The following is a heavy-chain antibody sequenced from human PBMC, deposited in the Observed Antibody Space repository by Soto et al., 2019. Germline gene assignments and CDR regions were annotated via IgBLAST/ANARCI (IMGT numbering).Heavy chain of an antibody. V-gene: IGHV1-8*01. CDR1: GYTLTSND. J-gene: IGHJ4*02. Sequence: ASVEVSCKASGYTLTSNDINWVRQATGQGLEWMGWMNPNSGNAGYAQKFQGRVTMTRNTSISTAYMELSSLKASDTAMYYFARHLGGDKMATIRAPFDYWGQGTLVTVSS. CDR3: ARHLGGDKMATIRAPFDY. CDR2: MNPNSGNA. D-gene: IGHD5-12*01.